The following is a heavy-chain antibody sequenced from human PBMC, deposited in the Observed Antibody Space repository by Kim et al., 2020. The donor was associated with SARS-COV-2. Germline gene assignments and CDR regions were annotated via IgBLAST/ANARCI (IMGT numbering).Heavy chain of an antibody. V-gene: IGHV3-9*01. Sequence: GGSLRLSCAASGFTFVNYAMHWVRQAPGKGLEWVSGISWNSGSIGYADSVKGRFTISRDNAKNSLYLQMNSLRAEDTALYYCTKDKRGTVTSVGVDYWG. J-gene: IGHJ4*01. CDR1: GFTFVNYA. CDR3: TKDKRGTVTSVGVDY. CDR2: ISWNSGSI. D-gene: IGHD4-17*01.